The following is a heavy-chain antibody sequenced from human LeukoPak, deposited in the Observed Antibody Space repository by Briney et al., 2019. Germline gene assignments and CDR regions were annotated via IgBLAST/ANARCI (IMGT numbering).Heavy chain of an antibody. CDR3: AAGRGYCGGGSCYGDDAFDI. Sequence: ASVKVSCKASGYTFTDYYMHWVRQAPGQGLEWMGWINPNSGGTNYAQKFQGRVTMTRDTSISTAYMELSRLRSDDTAVYYCAAGRGYCGGGSCYGDDAFDIWGQGTVVTVSS. CDR2: INPNSGGT. V-gene: IGHV1-2*02. D-gene: IGHD2-15*01. J-gene: IGHJ3*02. CDR1: GYTFTDYY.